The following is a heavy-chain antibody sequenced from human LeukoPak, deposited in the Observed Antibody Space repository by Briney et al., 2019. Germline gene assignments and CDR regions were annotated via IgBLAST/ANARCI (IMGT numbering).Heavy chain of an antibody. CDR2: ISYDGSNK. CDR3: ARSGDYDSSGYYSTFVDY. V-gene: IGHV3-30*04. D-gene: IGHD3-22*01. J-gene: IGHJ4*02. CDR1: GFTFSSYA. Sequence: GGSLRLSCAASGFTFSSYAMHWVRQAPGKGLEWVAAISYDGSNKYYADSVKGRFTISRDNSKNTLYLQMNSLRAEDTAVYYCARSGDYDSSGYYSTFVDYWGQGTLVTVSS.